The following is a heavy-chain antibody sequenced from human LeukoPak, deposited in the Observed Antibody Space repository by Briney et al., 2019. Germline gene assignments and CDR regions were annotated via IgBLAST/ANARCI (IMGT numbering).Heavy chain of an antibody. CDR3: ASSIAARPSYYYYMDV. V-gene: IGHV4-31*03. J-gene: IGHJ6*03. CDR2: IYYSGST. CDR1: GGSISSGGYY. Sequence: KASETLSLTCTVSGGSISSGGYYWSWIRQHPGKGLEWIGYIYYSGSTYYNPSLKSRVTISVDTSKNQFSLELSSVTAADTAVYYCASSIAARPSYYYYMDVWGKGTTVTVSS. D-gene: IGHD6-6*01.